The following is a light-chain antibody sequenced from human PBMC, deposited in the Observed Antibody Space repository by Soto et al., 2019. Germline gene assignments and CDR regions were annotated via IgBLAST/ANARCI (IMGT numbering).Light chain of an antibody. J-gene: IGKJ1*01. CDR2: DAS. Sequence: IVRKKSPDTLSVSQRERATLSCRASRGISSNLAWYQQKPGQAPRLLIYDASTRATGIPARFSGSGSGTEFTLTISSLQSEDFAVYYCHQYNNWPPWTVGQGAKVAIK. CDR1: RGISSN. CDR3: HQYNNWPPWT. V-gene: IGKV3-15*01.